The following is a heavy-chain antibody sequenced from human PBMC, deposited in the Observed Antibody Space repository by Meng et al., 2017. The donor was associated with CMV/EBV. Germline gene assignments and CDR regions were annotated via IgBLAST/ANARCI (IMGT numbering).Heavy chain of an antibody. CDR3: AKDIGYGGNSLYGMDV. V-gene: IGHV3-9*01. CDR1: GFTFDDYA. D-gene: IGHD4-23*01. CDR2: ISWNSCSI. Sequence: LSLPCAASGFTFDDYAMDWVRHAPGKGLEWVSGISWNSCSIGYADSVKGRFTISRDSDKNSLYLQMNSLRDEDTALYYCAKDIGYGGNSLYGMDVWDQGTTVTVSS. J-gene: IGHJ6*02.